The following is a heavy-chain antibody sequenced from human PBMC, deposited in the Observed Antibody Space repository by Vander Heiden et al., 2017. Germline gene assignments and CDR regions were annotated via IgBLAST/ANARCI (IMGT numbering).Heavy chain of an antibody. J-gene: IGHJ4*02. V-gene: IGHV3-33*01. CDR1: GFTFSSYG. D-gene: IGHD3-22*01. CDR3: AREGDSSGYYYFDY. Sequence: QVQLVESGGGVVQPGRSLRLSCAASGFTFSSYGMHWVRKAPGKGLEWVAIIWYDGSKKYYADSVKGRFTISRDNSKNTLYLQMNSLRAEDTAVYYCAREGDSSGYYYFDYWGQGTLVTVSS. CDR2: IWYDGSKK.